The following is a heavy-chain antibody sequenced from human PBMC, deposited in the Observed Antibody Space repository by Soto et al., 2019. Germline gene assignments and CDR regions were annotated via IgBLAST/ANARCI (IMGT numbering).Heavy chain of an antibody. Sequence: SCAASGFTFSSYAMHWVRQAPGKGLEWVAVISYDGSNKYYADSVKGRFTISRDNSKNTLYLQMNSLRAEDTAVYYCARVGYDYPPYYYYGMDVWGQGTTVTVSS. CDR3: ARVGYDYPPYYYYGMDV. CDR1: GFTFSSYA. V-gene: IGHV3-30-3*01. CDR2: ISYDGSNK. J-gene: IGHJ6*02. D-gene: IGHD5-12*01.